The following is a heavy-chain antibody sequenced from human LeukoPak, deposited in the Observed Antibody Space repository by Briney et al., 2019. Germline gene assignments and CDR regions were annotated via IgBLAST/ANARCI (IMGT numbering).Heavy chain of an antibody. CDR3: ARGLGLELRGRRFDP. Sequence: KPSETLSLTCAVYGGSFSGYYWSWIRQPPGKGLEWIGEINHSGSTNYNPSLKSRVTISVDTSKNQFSLKLSSVTAADTAVYYCARGLGLELRGRRFDPWGQGTLVTVSS. J-gene: IGHJ5*02. CDR1: GGSFSGYY. V-gene: IGHV4-34*01. CDR2: INHSGST. D-gene: IGHD1-7*01.